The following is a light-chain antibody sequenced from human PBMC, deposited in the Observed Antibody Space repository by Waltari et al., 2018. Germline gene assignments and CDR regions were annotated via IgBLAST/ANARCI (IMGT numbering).Light chain of an antibody. Sequence: EIVMTQSPATLSVSPGDRATLSCRASQSISRHLAWYQQKPGQAPRLLIYGASTRATDVPARFSGSGSGTEFTLTISSLQSEDFAVYYCQQYNEWPPLTFGGGTKVEIK. CDR2: GAS. CDR3: QQYNEWPPLT. CDR1: QSISRH. J-gene: IGKJ4*01. V-gene: IGKV3-15*01.